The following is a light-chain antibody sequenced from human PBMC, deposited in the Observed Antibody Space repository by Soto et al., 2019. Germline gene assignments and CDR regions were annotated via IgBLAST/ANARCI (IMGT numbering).Light chain of an antibody. CDR2: GVS. CDR3: SSYTSTNTLV. Sequence: QSALTQPASVSGSPGQSITISCTGTSSDVGDYNYVSWYQRHPGKAPKLIIYGVSNRPSGISKRFSGSKSGNTASLTISGLQAEDEADFYCSSYTSTNTLVFGGGTKLTVL. CDR1: SSDVGDYNY. J-gene: IGLJ2*01. V-gene: IGLV2-14*01.